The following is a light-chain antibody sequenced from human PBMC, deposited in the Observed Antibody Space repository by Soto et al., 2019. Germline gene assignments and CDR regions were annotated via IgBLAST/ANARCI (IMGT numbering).Light chain of an antibody. CDR2: LNSDGSH. CDR1: SGHSSDA. J-gene: IGLJ2*01. CDR3: QTWGTGIVI. Sequence: QSVLTQSPSASASLGASVKLTCTLSSGHSSDAIAWHQQQPEKGPRFLMKLNSDGSHTKGDGIPDRFSCSSSGAERYLTISSLQSDDEADYYCQTWGTGIVIFGGGHKLTVL. V-gene: IGLV4-69*01.